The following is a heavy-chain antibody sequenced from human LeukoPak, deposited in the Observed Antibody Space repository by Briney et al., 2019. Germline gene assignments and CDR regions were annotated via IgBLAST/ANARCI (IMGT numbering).Heavy chain of an antibody. Sequence: GGSLRLSCAASGFTFSSYEMNWVRQAPGKGLEWVSYISSSGSTIYYADSVKGRFTISRDDAKNSLYLQMSSLRSEDTAVYYCARGRYSGYDDYWGQGTLVTVSA. V-gene: IGHV3-48*03. D-gene: IGHD5-12*01. CDR2: ISSSGSTI. CDR3: ARGRYSGYDDY. CDR1: GFTFSSYE. J-gene: IGHJ4*02.